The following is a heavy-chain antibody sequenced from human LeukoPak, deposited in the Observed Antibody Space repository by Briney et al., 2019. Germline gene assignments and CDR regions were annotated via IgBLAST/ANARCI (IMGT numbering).Heavy chain of an antibody. J-gene: IGHJ5*02. CDR2: IRSKANSYAT. D-gene: IGHD3-10*02. V-gene: IGHV3-73*01. CDR3: ARDLFGDNWFDP. CDR1: GFTFSGSA. Sequence: GGSLRLSCAASGFTFSGSAMHWVRQASGKGLEWVGRIRSKANSYATAYAASVKGRFTISRDDSKNTAYLQMNSLKTEDTAVYYCARDLFGDNWFDPWGQGTLVTVSS.